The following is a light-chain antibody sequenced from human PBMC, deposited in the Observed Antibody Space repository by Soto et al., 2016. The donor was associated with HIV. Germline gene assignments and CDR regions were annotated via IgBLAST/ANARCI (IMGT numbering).Light chain of an antibody. CDR1: KIITKA. V-gene: IGLV3-21*02. CDR3: QVWDSTTDHPV. Sequence: SYELTQPPSVSVAPGEAATITCGGDKIITKAVHWYQQRPGQAPILAVHDDNVRPSVIPERFSGSNSGNTATLTISRVEPGDEADYYCQVWDSTTDHPVFGGGTKVTVL. CDR2: DDN. J-gene: IGLJ2*01.